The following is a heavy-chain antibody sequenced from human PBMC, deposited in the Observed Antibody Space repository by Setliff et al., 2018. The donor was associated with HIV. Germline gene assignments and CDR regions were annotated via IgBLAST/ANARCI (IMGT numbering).Heavy chain of an antibody. Sequence: TLSLTCTVSGGSISSHYWSWIRQPPGKALEWLARIDWDDDKYYSTSLMTRLTISKDTSKNQVVLIMTNMNPVDTATYYCTRRSTGGYYDYWGQGTLVTVSS. V-gene: IGHV2-70*11. J-gene: IGHJ4*02. D-gene: IGHD3-22*01. CDR2: IDWDDDK. CDR3: TRRSTGGYYDY. CDR1: GGSISSHYW.